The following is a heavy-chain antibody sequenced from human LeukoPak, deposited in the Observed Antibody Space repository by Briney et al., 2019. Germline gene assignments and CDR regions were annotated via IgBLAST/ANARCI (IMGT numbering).Heavy chain of an antibody. V-gene: IGHV4-59*01. Sequence: SETLSLTCTVSGGSISSYYWSWIRQPPGKGLEWIGYIYYSGSTNYNPSLKSRVTISVDTSKNQFSLKLSSVTAADTAVYYCARETDFDAFDIWGQGTMVTVSS. CDR2: IYYSGST. CDR1: GGSISSYY. J-gene: IGHJ3*02. CDR3: ARETDFDAFDI. D-gene: IGHD2-21*02.